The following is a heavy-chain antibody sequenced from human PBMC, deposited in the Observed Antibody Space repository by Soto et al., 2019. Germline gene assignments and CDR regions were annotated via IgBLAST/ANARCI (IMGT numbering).Heavy chain of an antibody. V-gene: IGHV1-24*01. Sequence: ASVKVSCKVSGYTLTELSMHWVRQAPGKGLEWMGGFDPEDGETIYAQKFQGRVTITADESTSTAYMELSSLRSEDTAVYYCARDSASGARGMDVWGQGTTVTVSS. CDR2: FDPEDGET. J-gene: IGHJ6*02. CDR1: GYTLTELS. D-gene: IGHD3-10*01. CDR3: ARDSASGARGMDV.